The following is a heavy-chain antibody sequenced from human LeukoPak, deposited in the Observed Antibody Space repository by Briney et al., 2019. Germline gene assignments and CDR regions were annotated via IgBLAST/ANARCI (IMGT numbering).Heavy chain of an antibody. CDR3: ARVPYYDFWSGYLADY. CDR2: ISSGGSTI. V-gene: IGHV3-11*04. Sequence: GGSLRLSCAASGFTFSDYYMSWIRQAPGKGLEWVSYISSGGSTIYYADSVKGRFTISRDNAKNSLYLQMNSLRAEDTAVYYCARVPYYDFWSGYLADYWGQGTLVTVSS. J-gene: IGHJ4*02. D-gene: IGHD3-3*01. CDR1: GFTFSDYY.